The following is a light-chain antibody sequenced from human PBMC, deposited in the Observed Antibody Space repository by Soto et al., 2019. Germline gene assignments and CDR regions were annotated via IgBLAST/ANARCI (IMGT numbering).Light chain of an antibody. CDR1: QGISNY. CDR3: QVYDSAPWT. Sequence: DIEMSLKQSPLSASVGDRVTSACRASQGISNYLAWYQQKPGKVPKLLIYAASTLQSGVPSRFSGSGSGTDFTLTISSLQPEDGATYYCQVYDSAPWTFGQGSK. CDR2: AAS. V-gene: IGKV1-27*01. J-gene: IGKJ1*01.